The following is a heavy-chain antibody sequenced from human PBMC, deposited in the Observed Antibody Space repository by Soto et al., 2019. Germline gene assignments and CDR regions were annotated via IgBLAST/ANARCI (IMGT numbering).Heavy chain of an antibody. CDR1: GGSISSYY. CDR3: ARNLDTAVAGLDY. V-gene: IGHV4-59*01. J-gene: IGHJ4*02. Sequence: QVQLQESGPGLVKPSETLSLTCTVSGGSISSYYWSWIRQPPGKGLEWIGYIYYSGSTNYNPSLKSRVTISVDTSKNQFSLKLSSVTAADTAVYYCARNLDTAVAGLDYWGQGTLVTVSS. CDR2: IYYSGST. D-gene: IGHD6-13*01.